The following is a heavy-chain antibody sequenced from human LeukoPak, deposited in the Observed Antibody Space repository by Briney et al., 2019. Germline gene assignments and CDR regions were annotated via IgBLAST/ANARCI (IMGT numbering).Heavy chain of an antibody. Sequence: GVSVKVSCKASGYTFSSYGISWVRQAPGQGLEWMGWISAYNGNTNYAQKFRGRVTMTTDTSTSTAYMELRSLRSDDTAVYYCASLKTDGYFDYWGQGTLVTVSS. D-gene: IGHD5-24*01. CDR2: ISAYNGNT. CDR3: ASLKTDGYFDY. V-gene: IGHV1-18*01. J-gene: IGHJ4*02. CDR1: GYTFSSYG.